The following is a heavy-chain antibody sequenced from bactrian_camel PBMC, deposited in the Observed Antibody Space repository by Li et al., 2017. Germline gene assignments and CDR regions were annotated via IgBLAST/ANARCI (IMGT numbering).Heavy chain of an antibody. J-gene: IGHJ4*01. CDR1: GFIFSTYY. CDR2: IYTGGGST. D-gene: IGHD3*01. V-gene: IGHV3-2*01. Sequence: QLVESGGGSVQAGGSLRLSCAASGFIFSTYYMSWVRQAPGKGLEWVSSIYTGGGSTYYADSVKGRFTVSRDASKNIMYLQMSDLKIEDAGVYYCATSGGGHNLGPGTQVTVS.